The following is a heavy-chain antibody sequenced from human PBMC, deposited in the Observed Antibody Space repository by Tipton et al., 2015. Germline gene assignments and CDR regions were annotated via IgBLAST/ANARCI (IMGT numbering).Heavy chain of an antibody. Sequence: SLRLSCAASGFTFSPYSMNWVRQAPGKGLEWVSYIGSSVSTIYYADSVKGRFTISRDNAKNSLYLQMNSLRDEDTAVYYCARASGGYYYYDLAVWGQGTTVTVAS. CDR1: GFTFSPYS. D-gene: IGHD5-12*01. V-gene: IGHV3-48*02. CDR3: ARASGGYYYYDLAV. J-gene: IGHJ6*02. CDR2: IGSSVSTI.